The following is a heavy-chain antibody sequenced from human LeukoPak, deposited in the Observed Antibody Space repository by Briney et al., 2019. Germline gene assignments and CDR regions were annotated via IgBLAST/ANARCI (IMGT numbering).Heavy chain of an antibody. CDR1: GGSFSGYY. CDR2: INHSGST. CDR3: ARDSVDGYHDY. Sequence: SETLSLTCAVYGGSFSGYYWSWIRQPPGKGLEWIGEINHSGSTNYNPSLKSRVTISVDTSKNQFSLKLSSVTAADTAVYYCARDSVDGYHDYWGQGTLVTVSS. V-gene: IGHV4-34*01. J-gene: IGHJ4*02. D-gene: IGHD5-24*01.